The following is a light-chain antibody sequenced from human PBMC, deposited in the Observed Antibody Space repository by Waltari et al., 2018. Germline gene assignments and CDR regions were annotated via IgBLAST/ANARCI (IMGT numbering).Light chain of an antibody. V-gene: IGLV2-8*01. Sequence: QSALTQPPPASGSPGQSVTIPCTGTSTDVGPFNYVSWYQQYPGKAPKLMIYEVTKRPSGVPARFSASKSGNTASLTVSGLQAEDEADYYCSSYAGNNNCVFGTGTKVTVL. CDR1: STDVGPFNY. CDR2: EVT. CDR3: SSYAGNNNCV. J-gene: IGLJ1*01.